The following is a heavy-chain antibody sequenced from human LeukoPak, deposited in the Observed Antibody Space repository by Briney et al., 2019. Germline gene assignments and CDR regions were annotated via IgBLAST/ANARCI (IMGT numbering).Heavy chain of an antibody. CDR1: GFTFSSYS. CDR3: ARVVLLWFGEQGAFDY. J-gene: IGHJ4*02. D-gene: IGHD3-10*01. CDR2: ISSSSSYI. V-gene: IGHV3-21*01. Sequence: GGSLRLSCAASGFTFSSYSMNWVRQAPGKGLEWVSSISSSSSYIYYADSVKGRFTISRGNAKNSLYLQMNSLRAEDTAVYYCARVVLLWFGEQGAFDYWGQGTLVTVSS.